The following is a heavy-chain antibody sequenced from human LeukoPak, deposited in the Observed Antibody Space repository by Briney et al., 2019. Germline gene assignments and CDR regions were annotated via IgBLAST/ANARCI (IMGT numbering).Heavy chain of an antibody. D-gene: IGHD3-22*01. CDR3: ASSTYYYDSSGYYYMAGEDY. J-gene: IGHJ4*02. CDR1: GFTVSSNY. V-gene: IGHV3-66*01. Sequence: GGSLRLSCAASGFTVSSNYMSWVRQAPGKGLEWVSVIYSGGSTYYADSVKGRFTISRDNSKNTLYLPMNSLRAEDTAVYYCASSTYYYDSSGYYYMAGEDYWGQGTLVTVSS. CDR2: IYSGGST.